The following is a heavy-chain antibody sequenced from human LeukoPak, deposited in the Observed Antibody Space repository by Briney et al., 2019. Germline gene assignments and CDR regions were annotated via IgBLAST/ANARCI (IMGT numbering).Heavy chain of an antibody. CDR2: IKTDGSDT. D-gene: IGHD2-2*01. J-gene: IGHJ4*02. Sequence: GGSLRLSCAASGFTFSSYWMHWVRHDPGKGLLWVSRIKTDGSDTTYADSVKGRFTISRDNARNTLFLQMNSLTVEDTAVYYCARAEMQVGSCTSTNCLFDHWGQGTLVTVSS. CDR3: ARAEMQVGSCTSTNCLFDH. V-gene: IGHV3-74*01. CDR1: GFTFSSYW.